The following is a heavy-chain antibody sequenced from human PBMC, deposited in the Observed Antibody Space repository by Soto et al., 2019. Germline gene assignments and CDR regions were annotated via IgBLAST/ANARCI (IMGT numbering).Heavy chain of an antibody. Sequence: PGESLKISCKGSGYNFTSNWIGWVRQMPGKGLEWMGIIYPADSDSKYSPSFQGQVTISADRSISTAYLQWSSLKASDTAMYYCARNGARGSFDYWGQGTLVTVSS. V-gene: IGHV5-51*01. J-gene: IGHJ4*02. CDR1: GYNFTSNW. CDR3: ARNGARGSFDY. D-gene: IGHD2-8*01. CDR2: IYPADSDS.